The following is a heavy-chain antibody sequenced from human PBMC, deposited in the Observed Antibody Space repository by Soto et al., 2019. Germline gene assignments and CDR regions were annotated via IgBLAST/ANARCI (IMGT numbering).Heavy chain of an antibody. J-gene: IGHJ4*02. CDR3: AKDLSPYYDILTGYNGNFDY. D-gene: IGHD3-9*01. CDR1: GFTFSSYG. Sequence: GGSLRLSCAASGFTFSSYGMGWVRQAPGKGLKWVSGISGGGDSTYYADSVKGRFTISRDNSKDTLYLQMNSLRAEDTAVYYCAKDLSPYYDILTGYNGNFDYWGQGTQVTVSS. CDR2: ISGGGDST. V-gene: IGHV3-23*01.